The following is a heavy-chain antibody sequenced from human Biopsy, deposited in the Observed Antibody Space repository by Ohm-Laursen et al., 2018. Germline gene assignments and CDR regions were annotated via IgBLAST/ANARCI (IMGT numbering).Heavy chain of an antibody. CDR1: TGTFDSYS. J-gene: IGHJ4*02. V-gene: IGHV1-69*08. CDR2: IIPILRTT. CDR3: AREAIGYQLPCDD. D-gene: IGHD2-15*01. Sequence: ASVKVSCKTSTGTFDSYSVTWVRQAPGQGLEWMGRIIPILRTTTYAPKFQGRVTFTADKSSSTAYLELSSLTSEDTAMFYCAREAIGYQLPCDDWGQGTLVTVSS.